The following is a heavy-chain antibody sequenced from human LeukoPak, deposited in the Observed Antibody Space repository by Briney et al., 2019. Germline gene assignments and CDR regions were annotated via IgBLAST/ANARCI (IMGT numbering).Heavy chain of an antibody. CDR1: GFTFSSYA. V-gene: IGHV3-30*04. CDR2: ISYDGSHK. CDR3: AKSGGYGLIDY. Sequence: GGSLRLSCAASGFTFSSYAMNWVRQAPGKGLEWVAVISYDGSHKYYADSVKGQSTISRDNSKNTLYLQMNSLRAEDTAMYYCAKSGGYGLIDYWGQGTLVTVSS. D-gene: IGHD1-26*01. J-gene: IGHJ4*02.